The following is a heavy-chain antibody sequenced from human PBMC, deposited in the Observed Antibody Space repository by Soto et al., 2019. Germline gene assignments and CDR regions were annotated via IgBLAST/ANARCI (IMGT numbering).Heavy chain of an antibody. Sequence: SETLSLTCTVSGGSINSGGYSWTWIRQPPGKGLEWIGFIYHTGTTYYNPSLKSRVTISVDRSKNQFSLKLNSVTAADTAVYYCARGYGRNFDYWGQGTLVTVSS. V-gene: IGHV4-30-2*01. CDR2: IYHTGTT. J-gene: IGHJ4*02. CDR1: GGSINSGGYS. CDR3: ARGYGRNFDY. D-gene: IGHD5-18*01.